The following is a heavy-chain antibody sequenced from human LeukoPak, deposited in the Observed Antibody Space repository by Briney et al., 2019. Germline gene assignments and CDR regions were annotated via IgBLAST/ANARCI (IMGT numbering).Heavy chain of an antibody. CDR3: ARIIAVAGTNFDY. CDR2: INPNSGGT. Sequence: ASVKVSCKASGYTFTSCYMHWVRQAPGQGLEWMGWINPNSGGTNYAQKFQGRVTMTRDTSISTAYMELSRLRSDDTAVYYCARIIAVAGTNFDYWGQGTLVTVSS. CDR1: GYTFTSCY. V-gene: IGHV1-2*02. D-gene: IGHD6-19*01. J-gene: IGHJ4*02.